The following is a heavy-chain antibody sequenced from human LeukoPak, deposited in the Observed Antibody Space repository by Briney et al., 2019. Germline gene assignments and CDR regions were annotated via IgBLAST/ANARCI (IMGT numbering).Heavy chain of an antibody. Sequence: PSQTLSLTCTVSGGSISSGSYYWSWIRQPAGKGLEWIGRIYTSGSTNYSPSLKSRVTMSVDTSKNQFSLKLSSVTAADTAVYYCARVARGYNSMSIPGYWYFDLWGRGTLVTVSS. J-gene: IGHJ2*01. V-gene: IGHV4-61*02. D-gene: IGHD3-22*01. CDR3: ARVARGYNSMSIPGYWYFDL. CDR2: IYTSGST. CDR1: GGSISSGSYY.